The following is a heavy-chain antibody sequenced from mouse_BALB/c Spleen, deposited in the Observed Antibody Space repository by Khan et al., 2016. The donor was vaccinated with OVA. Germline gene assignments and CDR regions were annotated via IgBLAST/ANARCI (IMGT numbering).Heavy chain of an antibody. V-gene: IGHV3-2*02. J-gene: IGHJ4*01. Sequence: VQLNQSGPGLVKPSQSLSLTCTVTGYSITSEYAWNWIRQFPGNKLEWMGYISSTGSTSYNPSLKSRISITRDTSKNQFFLQLKSVTTEDTATYYCASSLYYSYGDALDFWGQGTSVTVSA. D-gene: IGHD2-14*01. CDR1: GYSITSEYA. CDR3: ASSLYYSYGDALDF. CDR2: ISSTGST.